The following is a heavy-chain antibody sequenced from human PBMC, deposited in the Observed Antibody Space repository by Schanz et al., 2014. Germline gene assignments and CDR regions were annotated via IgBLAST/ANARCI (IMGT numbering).Heavy chain of an antibody. J-gene: IGHJ3*01. CDR1: GYTFAGHA. CDR2: ISAFDDKT. D-gene: IGHD3-9*01. CDR3: ARETTIITGGAFDV. Sequence: QVQLVQSGAEVKKPGVSVKVSCKASGYTFAGHAVHWVRQAPGQGPEWMGWISAFDDKTDYAQNFQGRLIMTTDTSTTTVYMELRGLRSDDTAVYYCARETTIITGGAFDVWGQGTMVTVSS. V-gene: IGHV1-18*01.